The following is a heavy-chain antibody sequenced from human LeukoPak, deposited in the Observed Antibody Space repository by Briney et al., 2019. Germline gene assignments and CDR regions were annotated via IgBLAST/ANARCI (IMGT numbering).Heavy chain of an antibody. CDR1: RDSFRSYA. J-gene: IGHJ4*02. CDR3: AKNGGVGYY. D-gene: IGHD3-3*01. CDR2: ISGSGGST. V-gene: IGHV3-23*01. Sequence: GGSLRLSSADSRDSFRSYAMSGVRHAPQKGLEWVSAISGSGGSTYYADSVKGRFTISRDNSKNTLYLQMNSLRAEDTAVYYCAKNGGVGYYWGQGTLVTVSS.